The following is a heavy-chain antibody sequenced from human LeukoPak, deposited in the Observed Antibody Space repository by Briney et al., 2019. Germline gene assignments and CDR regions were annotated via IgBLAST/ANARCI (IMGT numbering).Heavy chain of an antibody. V-gene: IGHV1-18*01. CDR3: ARTSSTLWLRTPGGDY. CDR1: GGTFSSYA. J-gene: IGHJ4*02. D-gene: IGHD5-12*01. Sequence: ASVKVSCKASGGTFSSYAISWVRQAPGQGLEWMGWISVYNGNTNYAQNLQGRVTMTTDTSTSTAYMELRSLRSDDTAVYYCARTSSTLWLRTPGGDYWGQGALVTVSS. CDR2: ISVYNGNT.